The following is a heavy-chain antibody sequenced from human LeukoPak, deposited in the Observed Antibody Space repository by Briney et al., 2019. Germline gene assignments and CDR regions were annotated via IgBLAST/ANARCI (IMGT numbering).Heavy chain of an antibody. J-gene: IGHJ4*02. V-gene: IGHV5-51*01. CDR1: GYSFSNYW. CDR2: IFPGDSNI. CDR3: ARDHYCYSTSCYFDY. D-gene: IGHD2-2*01. Sequence: GESLKISCRASGYSFSNYWVGWVRQMPGKGMEYMGIIFPGDSNIRYNPSFQGQATMSVDRSTNTAYLQRSSLKASDSAMYYCARDHYCYSTSCYFDYWGQGTLVTVSS.